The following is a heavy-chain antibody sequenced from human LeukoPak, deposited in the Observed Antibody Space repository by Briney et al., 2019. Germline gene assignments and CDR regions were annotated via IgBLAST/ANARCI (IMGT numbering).Heavy chain of an antibody. CDR2: ISYDGSDK. V-gene: IGHV3-30*04. J-gene: IGHJ6*04. D-gene: IGHD2-15*01. CDR3: ARDKYCSGGRCYPDLYYYYGMDV. CDR1: GFTFSSYA. Sequence: GGSLRLSCAASGFTFSSYAMHWVRQAPGKGLEWVAVISYDGSDKYYADSVKGRFTISRDNSKNTLYLQMNSLGAEDTAVYYCARDKYCSGGRCYPDLYYYYGMDVWGKGTTVTVSS.